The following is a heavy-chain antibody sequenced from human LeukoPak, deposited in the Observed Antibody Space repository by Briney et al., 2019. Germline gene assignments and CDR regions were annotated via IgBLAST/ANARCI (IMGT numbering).Heavy chain of an antibody. V-gene: IGHV3-33*01. CDR2: IWYDGSNK. CDR3: ARDFPGIAVAGTDGYYGMDV. Sequence: PGGSLRLSCAASGFTFSSYGMHWVRQAPGKGLEWVAVIWYDGSNKYYADSVKGRFTISRDNSKNTLYLQMNSLRAEDTAVYYCARDFPGIAVAGTDGYYGMDVWGQGTTVTVSS. D-gene: IGHD6-19*01. J-gene: IGHJ6*02. CDR1: GFTFSSYG.